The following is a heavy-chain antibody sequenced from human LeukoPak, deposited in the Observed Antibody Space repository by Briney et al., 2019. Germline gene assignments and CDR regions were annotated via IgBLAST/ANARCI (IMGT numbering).Heavy chain of an antibody. CDR2: INPKSGGT. CDR1: GYTFTGQY. J-gene: IGHJ5*02. D-gene: IGHD2-15*01. V-gene: IGHV1-2*02. CDR3: ARGTCSGGGCYPDGGWFDP. Sequence: ASVKVSCKASGYTFTGQYIHWVRHGPGQGLEWMGWINPKSGGTNYAQKFQGRVTMTRDTSITTAFMELNRLRSDDTAVYYCARGTCSGGGCYPDGGWFDPCGQGTLVTVSS.